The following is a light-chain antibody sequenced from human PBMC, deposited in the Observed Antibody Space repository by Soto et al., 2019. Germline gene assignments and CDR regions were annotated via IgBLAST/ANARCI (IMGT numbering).Light chain of an antibody. Sequence: QSVLTQSPSASASLGASVKLTCTLSSGHSSYAIAWHQQQPEKGPRYLMKLNSDGSHSKGDGIPDRFSGSSSGAERYLTISSLQSEDQADYCCQTWGTGPFVFGTGTKLTVL. CDR1: SGHSSYA. CDR3: QTWGTGPFV. J-gene: IGLJ1*01. V-gene: IGLV4-69*01. CDR2: LNSDGSH.